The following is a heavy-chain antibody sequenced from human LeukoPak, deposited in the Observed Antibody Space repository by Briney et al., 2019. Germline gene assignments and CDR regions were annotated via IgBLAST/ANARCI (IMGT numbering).Heavy chain of an antibody. CDR3: ARAYCVGDCTVLHIYFDN. CDR1: GGFISSSSYY. V-gene: IGHV4-39*01. Sequence: PSETLSLTRTVSGGFISSSSYYWGWIRQPPGKGLEWIGSIYYSGSTYYNPSLKSRVTISVDTSKNQFSLKLRSVMAADTAVYYCARAYCVGDCTVLHIYFDNWGQGTLVTVSS. J-gene: IGHJ4*02. D-gene: IGHD2-21*02. CDR2: IYYSGST.